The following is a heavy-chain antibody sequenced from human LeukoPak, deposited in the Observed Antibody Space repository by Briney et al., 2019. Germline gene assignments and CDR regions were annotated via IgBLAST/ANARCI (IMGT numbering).Heavy chain of an antibody. D-gene: IGHD6-6*01. CDR3: ARDPPGSSFYLNAFDI. Sequence: ASVKVSCKASGYTFADYYMHWVRQAPGQGLEWMGWINPHNGGTSYAQKFQDRVTMTRDKSITTAYMELTRLRSDDTAVYYCARDPPGSSFYLNAFDIWGQGTMVTVSS. V-gene: IGHV1-2*02. CDR2: INPHNGGT. J-gene: IGHJ3*02. CDR1: GYTFADYY.